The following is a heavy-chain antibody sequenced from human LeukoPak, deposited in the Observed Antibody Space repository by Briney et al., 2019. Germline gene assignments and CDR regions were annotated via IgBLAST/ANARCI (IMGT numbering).Heavy chain of an antibody. J-gene: IGHJ4*02. Sequence: GGSLRLSCAVSAFTFSSYAISCDRQAPGKGLEWVSVISGSGGGTYYADSVKDRFTISRDNSKNTVYLQMNSLRAEDTAVYYCAKGDGSGYYYRNWGQGTLVTVSS. CDR3: AKGDGSGYYYRN. CDR2: ISGSGGGT. CDR1: AFTFSSYA. D-gene: IGHD3-22*01. V-gene: IGHV3-23*01.